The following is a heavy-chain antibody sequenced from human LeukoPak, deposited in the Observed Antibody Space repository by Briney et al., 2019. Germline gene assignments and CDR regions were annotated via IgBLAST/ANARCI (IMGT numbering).Heavy chain of an antibody. J-gene: IGHJ4*02. D-gene: IGHD6-13*01. CDR2: ISCDGSVK. V-gene: IGHV3-30*18. Sequence: PGGSLRLSCAASRFTFSNYDMHWVRQAPGKGLEWVAVISCDGSVKYYTDSVKGRFTISRDNSKNTLYLQMDSLGPEDTAVYFCAKKAAGGTGGRYSDCWGQGTLVTVSS. CDR1: RFTFSNYD. CDR3: AKKAAGGTGGRYSDC.